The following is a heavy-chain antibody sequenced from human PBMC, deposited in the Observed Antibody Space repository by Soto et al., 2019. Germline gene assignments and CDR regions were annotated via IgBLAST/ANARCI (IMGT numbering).Heavy chain of an antibody. V-gene: IGHV6-1*01. CDR1: GGRVSRNSCA. CDR3: ARTRGYFDS. J-gene: IGHJ4*02. CDR2: TYYRSKWYN. Sequence: THAVSITGASSGGRVSRNSCAWNWIRQSPSRGLEWLGRTYYRSKWYNDYAVSVKSRITINPDTSKNQFSLQLNSVTPEDTALYYCARTRGYFDSWGLGTLVTGFS. D-gene: IGHD2-8*02.